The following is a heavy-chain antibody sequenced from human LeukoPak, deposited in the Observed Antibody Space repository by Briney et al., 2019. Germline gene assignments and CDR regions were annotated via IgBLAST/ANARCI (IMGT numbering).Heavy chain of an antibody. D-gene: IGHD2-2*01. Sequence: GGSLRLSCAASGFTFSSYWMTWVRQAPGKGLEWVSVISGSGGSTYYADSVKGRFTISRDNSRNTLYLQMNSLRAEDTAVYYCARDYCSSTSCYYYYMDVWGKGTTVTVSS. CDR2: ISGSGGST. J-gene: IGHJ6*03. CDR1: GFTFSSYW. CDR3: ARDYCSSTSCYYYYMDV. V-gene: IGHV3-23*01.